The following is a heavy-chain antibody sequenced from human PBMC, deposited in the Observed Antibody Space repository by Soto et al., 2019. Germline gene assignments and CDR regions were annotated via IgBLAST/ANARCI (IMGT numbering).Heavy chain of an antibody. J-gene: IGHJ3*02. D-gene: IGHD4-17*01. V-gene: IGHV3-30-3*01. Sequence: QVQLVESGGGVVQPGRSLRLSCAASGFTFSSYAMHWVRQAPGKGLEWVAVISYDGSNKYCADSVKGRFTISRDNSKNTLYLQMNSLRAEDTAVYYCAREDHAVAFDIWGQGTMVTVSS. CDR2: ISYDGSNK. CDR1: GFTFSSYA. CDR3: AREDHAVAFDI.